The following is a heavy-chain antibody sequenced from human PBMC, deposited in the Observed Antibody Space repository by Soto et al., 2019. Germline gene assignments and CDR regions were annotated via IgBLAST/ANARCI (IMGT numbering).Heavy chain of an antibody. CDR3: AKERATTTAFDY. CDR2: VSGSGRTT. D-gene: IGHD4-17*01. V-gene: IGHV3-23*01. Sequence: GGSLRLSCAASGFAFSSYAMNWVRQSPGKGLEWVSSVSGSGRTTYHADSVKGRFTMSRDNSKDMVYLQMNSLRVEDTGVYYCAKERATTTAFDYWGQGALVIVSS. CDR1: GFAFSSYA. J-gene: IGHJ4*02.